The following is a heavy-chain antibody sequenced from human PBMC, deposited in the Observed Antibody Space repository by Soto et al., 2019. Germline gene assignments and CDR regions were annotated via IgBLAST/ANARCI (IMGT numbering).Heavy chain of an antibody. D-gene: IGHD6-19*01. CDR2: VYYTGST. CDR1: GGSISGSY. V-gene: IGHV4-59*01. CDR3: ARSVAVPGAHIDY. J-gene: IGHJ4*02. Sequence: RSLTCSVPGGSISGSYWGWIRQSPGKGLEWLGYVYYTGSTNYSPSLRSRVSISVDTSKNEFSLRLSSVTAADTAVYFCARSVAVPGAHIDYWGQGTQVTVSS.